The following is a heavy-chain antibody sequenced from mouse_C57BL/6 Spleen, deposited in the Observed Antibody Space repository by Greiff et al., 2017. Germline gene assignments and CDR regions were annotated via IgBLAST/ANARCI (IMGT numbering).Heavy chain of an antibody. CDR3: VRLNYGSSYDYFDY. J-gene: IGHJ2*01. Sequence: DAGGGLVQPKGSLKLSCAASGFSFNTYAMNWVRQAPGKGLEWVARIRSKSNNYATYYADSVKDRFTISRDDSESMLYLQMNNLKTEDTAMYYCVRLNYGSSYDYFDYWGQGTTLTVSS. CDR2: IRSKSNNYAT. CDR1: GFSFNTYA. D-gene: IGHD1-1*01. V-gene: IGHV10-1*01.